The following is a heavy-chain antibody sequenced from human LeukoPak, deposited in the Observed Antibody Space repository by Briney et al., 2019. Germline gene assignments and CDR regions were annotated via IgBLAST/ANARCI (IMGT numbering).Heavy chain of an antibody. D-gene: IGHD5-12*01. Sequence: PSKTLSLTCTVPGGSISSSSYYRGWIRQPPGKGLEWIGSIYYSGSTYYNPSLKSRVTISVDTSKNQFSLKLSSVTAADTAVYYCARRGYGGYLTNYYFDYWGQGTLVTVSS. V-gene: IGHV4-39*01. J-gene: IGHJ4*02. CDR1: GGSISSSSYY. CDR3: ARRGYGGYLTNYYFDY. CDR2: IYYSGST.